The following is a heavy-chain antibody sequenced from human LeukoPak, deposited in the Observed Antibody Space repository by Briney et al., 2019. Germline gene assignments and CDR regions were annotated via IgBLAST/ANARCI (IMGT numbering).Heavy chain of an antibody. CDR2: INPNSGGT. CDR1: GYTFTGYY. J-gene: IGHJ4*02. D-gene: IGHD3-10*01. V-gene: IGHV1-2*02. CDR3: AREMGSGSYYSIDDWYYFDY. Sequence: ASVKVSCKASGYTFTGYYMHWVRQAPGQGLEWMGWINPNSGGTNYAQKFQGRVTMTRDTSISTAYMELSRLRSDDTAVYYCAREMGSGSYYSIDDWYYFDYWGQGTLVTVSS.